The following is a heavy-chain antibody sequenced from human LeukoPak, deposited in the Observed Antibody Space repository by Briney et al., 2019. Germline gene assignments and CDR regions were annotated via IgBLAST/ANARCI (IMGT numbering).Heavy chain of an antibody. J-gene: IGHJ4*02. CDR1: GFAFSTYS. CDR3: ARDLRASIAARPAD. CDR2: ISSSSTYI. D-gene: IGHD6-6*01. V-gene: IGHV3-21*01. Sequence: GGSLRLSCAASGFAFSTYSMNWVRQAPGKGLEWVSSISSSSTYIYHADSVKGRFSITRDNAKNSLFLQMNSLRAEDTAVYYCARDLRASIAARPADWGQGTLVTVSS.